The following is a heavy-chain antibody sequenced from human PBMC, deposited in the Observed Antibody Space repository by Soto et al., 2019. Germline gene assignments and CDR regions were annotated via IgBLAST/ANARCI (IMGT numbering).Heavy chain of an antibody. D-gene: IGHD3-3*01. V-gene: IGHV4-61*01. CDR1: RGSGSRWRYW. Sequence: EKVSRKSTEERGSGSRWRYWWWSYQQNKGKGLERIGYIYYTGSTNYNPSLKGRVTMSVDTSRDQVSLRLRSVTRADTAVYYCARDQYDFRSGSYYHAMEVWGHGTKVTVA. CDR3: ARDQYDFRSGSYYHAMEV. J-gene: IGHJ6*02. CDR2: IYYTGST.